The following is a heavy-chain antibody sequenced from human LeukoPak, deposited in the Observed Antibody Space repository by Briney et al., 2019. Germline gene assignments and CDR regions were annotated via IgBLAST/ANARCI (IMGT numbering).Heavy chain of an antibody. CDR2: ISAYNGNA. D-gene: IGHD5-12*01. V-gene: IGHV1-18*04. J-gene: IGHJ4*02. CDR1: GYTFTSYY. Sequence: ASVKVSRKASGYTFTSYYMHWVRQAPGQGLEWMGWISAYNGNANYAQKLQGRVTMTTDTSTSTAYMELRSLRSDDTAVYYCARAMGVGYVQLDYWGQGTLVTVSS. CDR3: ARAMGVGYVQLDY.